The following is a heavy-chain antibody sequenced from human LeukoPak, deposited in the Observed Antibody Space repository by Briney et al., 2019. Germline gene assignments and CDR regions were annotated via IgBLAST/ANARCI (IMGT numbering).Heavy chain of an antibody. Sequence: GESLKISCKGSGYSFSTYWIGWVRQMPGKGLEWMGIIYPGDSDTRYSPSFQGQVTISADKSINTAYLQWRSLKASDTAMYYCARSGVPGAMTWFDPWGQGTLVTVSS. CDR1: GYSFSTYW. J-gene: IGHJ5*02. CDR3: ARSGVPGAMTWFDP. V-gene: IGHV5-51*01. D-gene: IGHD2-2*01. CDR2: IYPGDSDT.